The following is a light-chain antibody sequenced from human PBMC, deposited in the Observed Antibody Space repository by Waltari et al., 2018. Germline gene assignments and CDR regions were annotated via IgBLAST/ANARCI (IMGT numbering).Light chain of an antibody. J-gene: IGLJ3*02. Sequence: QSVLTQPPSVSGAPGQRVTISCTGSGSNIGAGYDVHWYQQFPRAAPRLLSYGSTTRPLGVPDRFFGSTSGTSASLAIIGLQAEDEADYYCQSYDTSLSVVFGGGTKVTVL. CDR1: GSNIGAGYD. CDR3: QSYDTSLSVV. CDR2: GST. V-gene: IGLV1-40*01.